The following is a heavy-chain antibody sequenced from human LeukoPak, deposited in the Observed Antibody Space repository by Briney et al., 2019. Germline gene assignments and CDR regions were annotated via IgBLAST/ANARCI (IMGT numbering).Heavy chain of an antibody. CDR3: VRTLYDFWSGIYNF. CDR2: IHSRGATT. Sequence: GGSLRLSCAASGFTFSHYAMSWVRQAPGKGLEWVSGIHSRGATTYHAESVKGRFTVSRDNSENTLYLQMSSLRPEDTAVYYCVRTLYDFWSGIYNFWGRGTLVTVSS. CDR1: GFTFSHYA. D-gene: IGHD3-3*01. V-gene: IGHV3-23*01. J-gene: IGHJ4*02.